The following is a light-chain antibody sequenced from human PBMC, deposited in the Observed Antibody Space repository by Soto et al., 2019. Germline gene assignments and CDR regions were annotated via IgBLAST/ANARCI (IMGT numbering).Light chain of an antibody. J-gene: IGKJ1*01. Sequence: EIVMTQSPATLSVSPGERATLSCRASQSISNNVAWYQQKPGQAPRLLIYAASTRAIAIPARFSGSGSGTEFTLTISSLQSEDIAFYYCEQHNNWPWTFGQGTKVEIK. CDR3: EQHNNWPWT. CDR1: QSISNN. CDR2: AAS. V-gene: IGKV3-15*01.